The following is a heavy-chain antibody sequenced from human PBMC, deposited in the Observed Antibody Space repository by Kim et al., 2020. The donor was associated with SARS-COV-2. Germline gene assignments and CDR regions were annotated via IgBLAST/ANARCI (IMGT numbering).Heavy chain of an antibody. J-gene: IGHJ3*02. CDR3: ARLTAAAGYAFDI. D-gene: IGHD6-13*01. V-gene: IGHV4-59*01. Sequence: YNPSLKSRVTISVDTSKNQFSLKLSSVTAADTAVYYCARLTAAAGYAFDIWGQGTMVTVSS.